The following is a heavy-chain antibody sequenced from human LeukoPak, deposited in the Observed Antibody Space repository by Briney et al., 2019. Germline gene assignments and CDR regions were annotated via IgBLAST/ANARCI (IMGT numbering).Heavy chain of an antibody. Sequence: SETLSLTCTVSGGSIGSYYWSWIRQPAGKGLEWIGRIYYSGSTNYNPSLKSRVTISVDTSKNQFSLKLSSVTAADTAVYYCATLKVGATGHMDVWGKGTTVTVSP. J-gene: IGHJ6*04. CDR2: IYYSGST. V-gene: IGHV4-4*07. CDR3: ATLKVGATGHMDV. CDR1: GGSIGSYY. D-gene: IGHD1-26*01.